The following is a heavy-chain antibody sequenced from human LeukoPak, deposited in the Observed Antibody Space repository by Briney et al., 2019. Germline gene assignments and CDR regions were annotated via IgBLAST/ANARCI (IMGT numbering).Heavy chain of an antibody. CDR3: ARQEPRDSSSWDYYGMDI. CDR1: GYSFTSYW. CDR2: IYPGDSDT. D-gene: IGHD6-13*01. V-gene: IGHV5-51*01. J-gene: IGHJ6*04. Sequence: GESLKISCKGSGYSFTSYWIGWVRQMPGKGLEWMGIIYPGDSDTRYSPSFQGQVTISADKSISTAYLQWSSLKASDTAMYYCARQEPRDSSSWDYYGMDIWGKGTTVTVSS.